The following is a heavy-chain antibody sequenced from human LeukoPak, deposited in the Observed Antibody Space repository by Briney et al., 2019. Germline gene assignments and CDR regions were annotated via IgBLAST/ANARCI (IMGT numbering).Heavy chain of an antibody. CDR3: ARLNDYGVHGWFDP. D-gene: IGHD4-17*01. Sequence: PSETLSLTCAVYGGSFSNYYWSWIRQPPGKGLEWIGEINHSGSTNYNPSLKSRVTISVDTSKNQFSLKLSSVTAADTAVYYCARLNDYGVHGWFDPWGQGTLVTVSS. J-gene: IGHJ5*02. V-gene: IGHV4-34*01. CDR1: GGSFSNYY. CDR2: INHSGST.